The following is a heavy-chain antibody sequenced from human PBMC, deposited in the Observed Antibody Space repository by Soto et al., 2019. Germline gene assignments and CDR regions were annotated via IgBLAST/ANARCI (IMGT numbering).Heavy chain of an antibody. CDR3: AKALSPLGDILIGWAY. V-gene: IGHV3-23*01. CDR2: ISDSGHST. J-gene: IGHJ4*02. Sequence: GGSLRLSCAASGFTFSSYAMSWVRQAPGKGLEWVSGISDSGHSTYYADSVKGRFTISRDNSKNTLYLQMNSLRVEDTAVYYCAKALSPLGDILIGWAYWGQGTLVTVSS. D-gene: IGHD3-9*01. CDR1: GFTFSSYA.